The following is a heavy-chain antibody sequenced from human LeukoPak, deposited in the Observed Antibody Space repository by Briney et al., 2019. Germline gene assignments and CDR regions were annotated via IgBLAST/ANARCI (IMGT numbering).Heavy chain of an antibody. D-gene: IGHD6-13*01. V-gene: IGHV5-51*01. Sequence: GESLKISCKGSGYSFTTYWIGWVREMPGKGLEWMGVIYPGDSDTRYSPSFQGQVTISADKSISTAYLQWSSLKASDTAMYYCARSYSSSWSGFDPWGQGTLVTVSS. CDR1: GYSFTTYW. CDR3: ARSYSSSWSGFDP. J-gene: IGHJ5*02. CDR2: IYPGDSDT.